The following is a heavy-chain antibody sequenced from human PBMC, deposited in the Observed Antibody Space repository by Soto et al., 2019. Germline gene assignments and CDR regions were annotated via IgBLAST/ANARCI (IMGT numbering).Heavy chain of an antibody. V-gene: IGHV1-69*06. CDR2: IIPIFGTT. J-gene: IGHJ6*02. D-gene: IGHD2-2*01. Sequence: SVKVSCKASGGSFSSDAISWVRQAPGQGLEWVEGIIPIFGTTKYAQKFQGRVTIIADTSTTTAYLELSSLRSEDTAIYYCARDPGRSSNRWRVRQVAHGDYYFMDVWGPGTTVTL. CDR1: GGSFSSDA. CDR3: ARDPGRSSNRWRVRQVAHGDYYFMDV.